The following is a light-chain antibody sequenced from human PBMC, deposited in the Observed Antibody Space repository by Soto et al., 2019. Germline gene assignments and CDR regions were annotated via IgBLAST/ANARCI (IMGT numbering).Light chain of an antibody. J-gene: IGLJ3*02. CDR2: DVS. V-gene: IGLV2-11*01. CDR1: SSDVGGYNY. CDR3: CSYAGTYTIWV. Sequence: QSALTQSRSVSGSPGQSVTISCTGTSSDVGGYNYVSWYQQYPGKAPKLIIYDVSKRPSGVPDRFSGSKSGNTASLTISGLQAEDEADYYCCSYAGTYTIWVFGGGTKVTVL.